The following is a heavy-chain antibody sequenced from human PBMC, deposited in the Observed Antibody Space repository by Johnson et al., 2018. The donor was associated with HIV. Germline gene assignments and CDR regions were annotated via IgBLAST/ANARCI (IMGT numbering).Heavy chain of an antibody. V-gene: IGHV3-13*01. CDR2: IGTAGDT. CDR1: GFTFSSYA. J-gene: IGHJ3*02. CDR3: AKDRSTGWYPAFDI. D-gene: IGHD6-19*01. Sequence: VQLVESGGGVVQPGRSLRLSCAASGFTFSSYAMHWVRQATGKGLEWVSAIGTAGDTYYPGSVKGRFTISRENAKNTLYLQMNSLRAEDTALYYCAKDRSTGWYPAFDIWGQGTMVTVSS.